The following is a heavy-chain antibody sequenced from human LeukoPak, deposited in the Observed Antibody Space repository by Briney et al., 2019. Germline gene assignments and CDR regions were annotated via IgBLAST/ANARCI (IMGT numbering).Heavy chain of an antibody. D-gene: IGHD3-22*01. CDR1: GFTFSSYA. CDR3: SRSAYYDGSGNYYDY. Sequence: GGSLRLSCAASGFTFSSYAMNWVRQAPGKGLEWVSGISSSGGSTYYADSVKGRFTISRDNSKNTLSLQLNSLRVEDTAVYYCSRSAYYDGSGNYYDYWGQGTLVTVSS. V-gene: IGHV3-23*01. CDR2: ISSSGGST. J-gene: IGHJ4*02.